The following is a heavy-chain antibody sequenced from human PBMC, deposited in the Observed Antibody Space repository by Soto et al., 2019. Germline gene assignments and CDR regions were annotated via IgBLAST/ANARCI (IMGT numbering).Heavy chain of an antibody. J-gene: IGHJ4*02. V-gene: IGHV4-39*01. D-gene: IGHD5-18*01. Sequence: QLQLQVSGPGLVKPSETLSLTCTVSGGSISSSSYYWDWIRQPPGKGLEWIGRIYYIGSTYYNPSLKSRVTISVDTSKNQFSLKLSSVTAADTAVYYCARRLQVDTAMVHFDYWGQGSLVTVSS. CDR1: GGSISSSSYY. CDR3: ARRLQVDTAMVHFDY. CDR2: IYYIGST.